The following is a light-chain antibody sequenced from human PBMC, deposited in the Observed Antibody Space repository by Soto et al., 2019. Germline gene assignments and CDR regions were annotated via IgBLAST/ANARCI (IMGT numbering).Light chain of an antibody. J-gene: IGKJ5*01. Sequence: DIQLTQSPSFLSASVGDRVTITCRASQGISSFLAWYQQKPGNAPKLLIYAASTLQSGLPSRFSGSGSGTEVTLTISSLQPEDFATYYCQQLNSYPITFGQGTRLEIK. CDR3: QQLNSYPIT. CDR2: AAS. V-gene: IGKV1-9*01. CDR1: QGISSF.